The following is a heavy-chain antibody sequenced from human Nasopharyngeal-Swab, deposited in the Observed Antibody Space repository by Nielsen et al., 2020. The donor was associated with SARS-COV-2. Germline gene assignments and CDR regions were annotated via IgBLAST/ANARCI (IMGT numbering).Heavy chain of an antibody. V-gene: IGHV1-69*10. D-gene: IGHD3-10*01. J-gene: IGHJ5*02. CDR3: AGGLSMVRGAIGP. CDR2: IVPALGLP. Sequence: SVKVSCKASGDTFTNSAISWVRQAPGQGLEWMGGIVPALGLPNYAQKFHGRVTISADTSTSTAYMELSSLRSEDTAVYYCAGGLSMVRGAIGPWGQGTLVTVAS. CDR1: GDTFTNSA.